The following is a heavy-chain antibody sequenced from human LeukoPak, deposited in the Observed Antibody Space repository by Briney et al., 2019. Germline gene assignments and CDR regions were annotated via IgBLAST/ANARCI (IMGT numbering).Heavy chain of an antibody. D-gene: IGHD1-26*01. V-gene: IGHV4-39*01. J-gene: IGHJ4*02. CDR1: GGSISSTFYY. CDR3: ESPYSGNSPFDY. CDR2: IYYSGST. Sequence: SETLSLTCSVSGGSISSTFYYWGWIRQPPGKGLEWIGSIYYSGSTYYNPSLKSRVTISVDTSKNQFSLRLSSVTAADTAVYYCESPYSGNSPFDYWGQGTLVTVSS.